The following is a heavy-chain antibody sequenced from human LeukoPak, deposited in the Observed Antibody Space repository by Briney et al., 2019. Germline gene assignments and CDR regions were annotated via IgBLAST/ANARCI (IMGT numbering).Heavy chain of an antibody. J-gene: IGHJ5*02. CDR3: ARDRRGDSYGENWFDP. Sequence: PGRSLRLSCAASGFTVSSNYMSWVRQAPGKGLEWVSVIYSGGSTYYADSVKGRFTISRDNSKNTLYLQMNSLRAEDTAVYYCARDRRGDSYGENWFDPWGQGTLVTVSS. V-gene: IGHV3-66*01. CDR1: GFTVSSNY. CDR2: IYSGGST. D-gene: IGHD5-18*01.